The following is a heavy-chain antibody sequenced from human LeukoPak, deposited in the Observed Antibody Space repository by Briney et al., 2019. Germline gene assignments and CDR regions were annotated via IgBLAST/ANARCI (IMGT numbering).Heavy chain of an antibody. CDR2: IYYSGST. Sequence: PSETLSLTCTVSGGPINIYYGSCIRQPPGKGLEWIGYIYYSGSTSYNPSLKSRVTMSVDTSENQVSLKLTSVTAADTAVYYCATARIKLPSSPFDYWGQGALVTVSS. CDR1: GGPINIYY. D-gene: IGHD2-15*01. J-gene: IGHJ4*02. CDR3: ATARIKLPSSPFDY. V-gene: IGHV4-59*01.